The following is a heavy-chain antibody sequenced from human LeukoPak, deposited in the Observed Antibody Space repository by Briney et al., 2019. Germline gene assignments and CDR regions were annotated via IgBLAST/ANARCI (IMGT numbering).Heavy chain of an antibody. D-gene: IGHD6-19*01. V-gene: IGHV3-48*03. J-gene: IGHJ4*02. CDR3: ATRGFGYTSGWSS. CDR2: ISSSGSTI. CDR1: GFTFSNYE. Sequence: PGGSLRLSCSASGFTFSNYEMNWVRQAPGKGLEWVSYISSSGSTIYYADSVKGRFTISRDNAKNSLYLQMNSLRAEDTAVYYCATRGFGYTSGWSSWGQGTLVTVSS.